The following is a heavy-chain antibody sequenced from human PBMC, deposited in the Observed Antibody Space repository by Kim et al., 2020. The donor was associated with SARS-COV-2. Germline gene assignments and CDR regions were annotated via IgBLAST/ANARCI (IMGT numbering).Heavy chain of an antibody. J-gene: IGHJ4*02. D-gene: IGHD6-19*01. CDR2: IYHSGST. CDR1: GGSISSSNW. Sequence: SETLSLTCAVSGGSISSSNWWSWVRQPPGKGLEWIGEIYHSGSTNYNPSLKSRVTISVDKSKNQFSLKLSSVTAADTAVYYCARGRSSGWSEHDYWGQGTLVTVSS. V-gene: IGHV4-4*02. CDR3: ARGRSSGWSEHDY.